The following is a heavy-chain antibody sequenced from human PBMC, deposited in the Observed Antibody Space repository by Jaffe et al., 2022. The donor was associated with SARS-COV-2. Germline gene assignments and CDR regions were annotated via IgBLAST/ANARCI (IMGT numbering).Heavy chain of an antibody. Sequence: EVQLVESGGGLVQPGRSLRLSCAASGFTFDDYAMHWVRQAPGKGLEWVSGISWNSGSIGYADSVKGRFTISRDNAKNSLYLQMNSLRAEDTALYYCAKDIELGYCSGGSCYRPYGMDVWGQGTTVTVSS. CDR3: AKDIELGYCSGGSCYRPYGMDV. V-gene: IGHV3-9*01. D-gene: IGHD2-15*01. CDR2: ISWNSGSI. J-gene: IGHJ6*02. CDR1: GFTFDDYA.